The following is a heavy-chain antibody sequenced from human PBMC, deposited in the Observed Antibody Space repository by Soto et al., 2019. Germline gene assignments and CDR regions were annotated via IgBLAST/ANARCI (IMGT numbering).Heavy chain of an antibody. CDR1: GFTFSNAW. V-gene: IGHV3-15*01. CDR2: IKSKTDGGTT. D-gene: IGHD3-10*01. J-gene: IGHJ4*02. CDR3: TTAPFGGLWFGELQRAH. Sequence: GGSLRLSCAASGFTFSNAWMSWVRQAPGKGLEWVGRIKSKTDGGTTDYAAPVKGRFTISRDDSKNTLYLQMNSLKTEDTAVYYCTTAPFGGLWFGELQRAHWGQGTLVTVSS.